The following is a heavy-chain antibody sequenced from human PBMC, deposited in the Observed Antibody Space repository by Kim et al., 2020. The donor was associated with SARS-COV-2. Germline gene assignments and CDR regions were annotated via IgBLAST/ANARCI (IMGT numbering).Heavy chain of an antibody. V-gene: IGHV3-30*07. J-gene: IGHJ4*02. Sequence: KGRFTISRDNSKNTLYLQMNSLRAEDTAVYYCARSDYDYVWGSYRFYFDYWGQGTLVTVSS. CDR3: ARSDYDYVWGSYRFYFDY. D-gene: IGHD3-16*02.